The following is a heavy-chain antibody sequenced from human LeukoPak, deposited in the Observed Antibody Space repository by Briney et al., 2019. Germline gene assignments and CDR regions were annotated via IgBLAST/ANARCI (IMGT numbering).Heavy chain of an antibody. J-gene: IGHJ6*03. V-gene: IGHV1-69*13. CDR3: ARDRYSSGPKKIFYYMDV. CDR1: GGTFSSYA. D-gene: IGHD6-19*01. CDR2: IIPIFGTA. Sequence: SVKVSCKASGGTFSSYAISWVRQAPGQGLEWMGGIIPIFGTANYAQKFQGRVTITADESTSTAYMELSSLRSEDTAVYYCARDRYSSGPKKIFYYMDVWGKGTTVTISS.